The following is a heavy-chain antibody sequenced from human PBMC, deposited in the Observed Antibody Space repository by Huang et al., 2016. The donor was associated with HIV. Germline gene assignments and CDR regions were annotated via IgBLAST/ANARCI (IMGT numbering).Heavy chain of an antibody. CDR3: ARDPKYHRIGYYRQRRGIDI. D-gene: IGHD3-22*01. Sequence: QIQLMQSGPELKQPGASVKVSCKASGYTFPSYGITWGRQAPGQGPEWMGLSRASSGATDYAQKFQGRVTLTTDTSTNIAYMELRSLRSDDTAKYYCARDPKYHRIGYYRQRRGIDIWGQGTMVIVSS. CDR1: GYTFPSYG. J-gene: IGHJ3*02. V-gene: IGHV1-18*01. CDR2: SRASSGAT.